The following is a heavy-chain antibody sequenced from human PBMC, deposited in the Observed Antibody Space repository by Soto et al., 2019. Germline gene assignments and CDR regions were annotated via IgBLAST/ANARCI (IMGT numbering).Heavy chain of an antibody. D-gene: IGHD6-6*01. CDR3: AREYSSSYYFDY. Sequence: QVQLQQWGAGLLKPSGTLSLTCAVYGGSFNSFYWSWIRQAPGKGLEWIGEINHSGRTNYNPSLKSRVTIVVDPSKNQFSLNLTSATAAGTAVYYCAREYSSSYYFDYWGQGTLVTVSS. V-gene: IGHV4-34*02. CDR2: INHSGRT. CDR1: GGSFNSFY. J-gene: IGHJ4*02.